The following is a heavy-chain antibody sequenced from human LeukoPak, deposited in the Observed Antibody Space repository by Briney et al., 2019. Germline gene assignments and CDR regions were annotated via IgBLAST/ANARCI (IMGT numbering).Heavy chain of an antibody. Sequence: XTFTXXXINWVRQGTGQGLEWMGWMNPNSGNTGYXQRFEGRVSMTRDTSXTTAYMELSGLTSEDTAVYYCAXXXXXXXXXPLFDYWGQGTLITVSS. J-gene: IGHJ4*02. CDR2: MNPNSGNT. CDR1: XTFTXXX. V-gene: IGHV1-8*01. CDR3: AXXXXXXXXXPLFDY.